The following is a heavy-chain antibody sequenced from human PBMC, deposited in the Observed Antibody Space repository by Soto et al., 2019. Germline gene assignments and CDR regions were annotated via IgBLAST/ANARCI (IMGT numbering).Heavy chain of an antibody. D-gene: IGHD3-3*01. J-gene: IGHJ5*02. Sequence: QVQLVQSGAEVKKPGASLKVSCKASGYSFTTYATHWLRQAPGQRLEWMGCINAGNGDTKSSQKFQGRVSITRDTSANTAYMELTSLTSEDTAVYYCARGLYPSTSANSWFAPWGRGALVTVSS. CDR1: GYSFTTYA. CDR2: INAGNGDT. CDR3: ARGLYPSTSANSWFAP. V-gene: IGHV1-3*01.